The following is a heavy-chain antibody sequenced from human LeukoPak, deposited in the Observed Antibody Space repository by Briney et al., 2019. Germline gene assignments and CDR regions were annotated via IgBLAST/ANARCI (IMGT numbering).Heavy chain of an antibody. CDR2: IYSSGSA. J-gene: IGHJ4*02. Sequence: SETLSLTCTVSGGSISSYYWSWIRQPAGKGPEWLGRIYSSGSANYNPSLKSRVTMSVDTSKNQFSLKLRSVTAADTAVYYCARGTDSDYVDYWGQGTLVTVSS. CDR1: GGSISSYY. CDR3: ARGTDSDYVDY. D-gene: IGHD4-11*01. V-gene: IGHV4-4*07.